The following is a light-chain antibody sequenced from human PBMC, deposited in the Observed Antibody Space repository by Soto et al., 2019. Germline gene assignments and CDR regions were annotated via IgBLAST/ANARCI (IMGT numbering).Light chain of an antibody. Sequence: DIPTTLSPSALSASVGDRVTITCRASQSISSWLAGYQQKPGKGPKLLIYAASSLQSGVPSRFSGSGSGTDFTLTISSLQPEDFAPYYCPQSYSTPFTSGRGTKVDIK. CDR2: AAS. CDR3: PQSYSTPFT. V-gene: IGKV1-39*01. CDR1: QSISSW. J-gene: IGKJ4*01.